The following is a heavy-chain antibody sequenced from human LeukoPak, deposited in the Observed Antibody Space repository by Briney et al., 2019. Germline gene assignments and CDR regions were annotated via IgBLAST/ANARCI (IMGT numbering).Heavy chain of an antibody. V-gene: IGHV1-8*03. CDR3: ARGRATVTTHWVDP. D-gene: IGHD4-11*01. CDR1: GYTFTSYD. J-gene: IGHJ5*02. CDR2: MNPNSGNT. Sequence: ASVKVSCQASGYTFTSYDIIWLRPATGQGLEWMGWMNPNSGNTGYAQKFQGRVTITRNTSISTAYMELNSLRSEDTAVYYCARGRATVTTHWVDPWGQGNVVTVSS.